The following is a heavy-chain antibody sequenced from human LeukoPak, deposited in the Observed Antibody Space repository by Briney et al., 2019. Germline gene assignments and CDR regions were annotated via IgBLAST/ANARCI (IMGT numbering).Heavy chain of an antibody. V-gene: IGHV3-23*01. CDR3: AKGRDSSSWSSFDY. J-gene: IGHJ4*02. CDR1: SGSISSYY. Sequence: ETLSLTCTVSSGSISSYYWSWVRQAPGKGLEWVSAISGSGGSTYYADSVKGRFTISRDNSKNTLYLQMNSLRAEDTAVYYCAKGRDSSSWSSFDYWGQGTLVTVSS. D-gene: IGHD6-13*01. CDR2: ISGSGGST.